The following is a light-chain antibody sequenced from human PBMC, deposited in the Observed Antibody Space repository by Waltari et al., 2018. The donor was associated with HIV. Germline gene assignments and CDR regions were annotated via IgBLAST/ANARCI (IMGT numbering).Light chain of an antibody. J-gene: IGLJ2*01. Sequence: SYELTQPPSVSVSPGQTASVTCSGAKLGNMYSWWYLRKPGQSPVLVIYQDNKRPSGIPERFSGSNSGNTATLTISGTQAMDEADYYCQAWDSGTGVVFGGGTKLTVL. V-gene: IGLV3-1*01. CDR1: KLGNMY. CDR2: QDN. CDR3: QAWDSGTGVV.